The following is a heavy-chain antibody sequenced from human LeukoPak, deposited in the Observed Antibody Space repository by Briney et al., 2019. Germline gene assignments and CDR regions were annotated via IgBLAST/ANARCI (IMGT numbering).Heavy chain of an antibody. CDR2: IRYDGSNK. D-gene: IGHD6-13*01. J-gene: IGHJ6*02. Sequence: GGSLRLSCAASGFTFSSYGMHWVRQAPGKGLEWVAFIRYDGSNKYYADSVKGRFTISRDNSKNTLYLQMNSLRAEDTAVYYCAKDSSWYPYYYYGMDVWGQGTTVTVSS. V-gene: IGHV3-30*02. CDR1: GFTFSSYG. CDR3: AKDSSWYPYYYYGMDV.